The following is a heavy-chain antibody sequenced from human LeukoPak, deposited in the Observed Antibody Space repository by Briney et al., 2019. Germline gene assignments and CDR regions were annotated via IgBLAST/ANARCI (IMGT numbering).Heavy chain of an antibody. CDR1: GFTFSNYW. D-gene: IGHD2-15*01. Sequence: GGSLRLSCAASGFTFSNYWIHWVRQAPGKGLVWVSRIKSDGSSTSYAGSVKGRFTISRDNAENTLYLQMNSLRAEDTAVYYCARDLCSGGSCVLDAFDIWGQGTMVTVSS. J-gene: IGHJ3*02. V-gene: IGHV3-74*01. CDR3: ARDLCSGGSCVLDAFDI. CDR2: IKSDGSST.